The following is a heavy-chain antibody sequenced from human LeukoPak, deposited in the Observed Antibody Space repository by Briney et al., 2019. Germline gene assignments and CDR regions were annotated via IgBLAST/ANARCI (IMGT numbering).Heavy chain of an antibody. CDR3: ARDGDTAMVKDFDY. Sequence: LSLTCAVYGGSFSGYYWSWIRQAPGKGLEWVSYISSSGSTIYYADSVKGRFTISRDNAKNSLYLQMNSLRAEDTAVYYCARDGDTAMVKDFDYWGQGTLVTVSS. D-gene: IGHD5-18*01. J-gene: IGHJ4*02. CDR2: ISSSGSTI. CDR1: GGSFSGYY. V-gene: IGHV3-11*01.